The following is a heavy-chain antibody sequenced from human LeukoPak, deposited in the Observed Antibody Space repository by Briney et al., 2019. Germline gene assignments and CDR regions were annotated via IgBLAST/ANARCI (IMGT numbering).Heavy chain of an antibody. V-gene: IGHV1-8*02. CDR2: MNPNSGNT. Sequence: ASVKVSCKASGYTFTSYDINWVRQATGQGLEWMGWMNPNSGNTSYAQKFQGRVTMTRDMSTSTVYMELSSLRSEDTAVYYCARDNIGPNWAFDYWGQGTLVTVSS. D-gene: IGHD7-27*01. J-gene: IGHJ4*02. CDR3: ARDNIGPNWAFDY. CDR1: GYTFTSYD.